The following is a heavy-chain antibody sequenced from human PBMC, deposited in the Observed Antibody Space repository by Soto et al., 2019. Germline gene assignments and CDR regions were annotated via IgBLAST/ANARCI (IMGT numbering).Heavy chain of an antibody. D-gene: IGHD3-9*01. CDR3: ARDGGYDILTGLDY. V-gene: IGHV4-30-4*01. CDR2: IYYSGST. CDR1: GGSISSGDYY. J-gene: IGHJ4*02. Sequence: SETLSLTCTVSGGSISSGDYYRSWIRQPPGKGLEWIGYIYYSGSTYYNPSLKSRVTISVDTSKNQFSLKLSSVTAADTAVYYCARDGGYDILTGLDYWGQGTLVTVSS.